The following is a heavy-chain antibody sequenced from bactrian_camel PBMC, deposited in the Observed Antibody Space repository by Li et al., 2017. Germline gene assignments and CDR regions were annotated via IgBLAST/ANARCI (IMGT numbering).Heavy chain of an antibody. CDR2: ISPGGSIT. D-gene: IGHD3*01. J-gene: IGHJ6*01. V-gene: IGHV3-2*01. CDR3: AAAADIPTCSFGILKLRKDSGY. Sequence: HVQLVESGGDLVQPGGSVRLSCGDSQFTFSTYYGSWVRQAPGKGLEWVSSISPGGSITYYADSVKGRVIISKDSATNTLYLQMNSLNVDDTGLYYCAAAADIPTCSFGILKLRKDSGYWGQGTQVTVS. CDR1: QFTFSTYY.